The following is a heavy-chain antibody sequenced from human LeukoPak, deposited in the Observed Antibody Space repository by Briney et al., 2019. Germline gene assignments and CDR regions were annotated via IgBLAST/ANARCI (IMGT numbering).Heavy chain of an antibody. D-gene: IGHD4-17*01. V-gene: IGHV4-59*11. CDR2: ISYGGST. CDR3: ARDPTTVTKGFDI. Sequence: SETLSLTCTVSDASFNTHYWTWVRQPPGKGLEWIGYISYGGSTNYNPSLKSRVTISVDTSKNQFFLRLTSLTAADTAVYYCARDPTTVTKGFDIWGQGTMVTVSS. J-gene: IGHJ3*02. CDR1: DASFNTHY.